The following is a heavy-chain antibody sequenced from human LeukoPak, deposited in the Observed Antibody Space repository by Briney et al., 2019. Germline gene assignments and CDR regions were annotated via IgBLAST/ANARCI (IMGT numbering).Heavy chain of an antibody. Sequence: PGGSLRLSCAASAFTFSNYGMHWVPQAPGKGLQGVAVIWYDGSNEYYTGSVKGRFTISRDNAHNTLYLQMNSLRAKDTAVYYCARGSQSTWGFFAYWGQGTRVTVSS. CDR2: IWYDGSNE. CDR3: ARGSQSTWGFFAY. J-gene: IGHJ4*02. D-gene: IGHD1-1*01. CDR1: AFTFSNYG. V-gene: IGHV3-33*01.